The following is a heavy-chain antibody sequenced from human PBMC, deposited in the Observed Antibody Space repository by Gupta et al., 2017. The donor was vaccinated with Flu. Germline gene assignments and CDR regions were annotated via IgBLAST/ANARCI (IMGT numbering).Heavy chain of an antibody. J-gene: IGHJ3*01. Sequence: QVQLQESGPGLVKPSQTLSLTCTVSGGSISSGDYYWSWIRHLPGKGLEWIGFVYYSGSTFYNPSLQSRLTISIDTSKNQFSLKLTSVTAADTAVYYCARDSGCSSVSCRKNVFDLWGQGTMVTVSS. D-gene: IGHD2-2*01. V-gene: IGHV4-30-4*01. CDR3: ARDSGCSSVSCRKNVFDL. CDR1: GGSISSGDYY. CDR2: VYYSGST.